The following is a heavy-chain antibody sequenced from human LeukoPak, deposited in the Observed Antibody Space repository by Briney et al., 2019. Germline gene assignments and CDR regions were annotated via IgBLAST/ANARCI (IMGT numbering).Heavy chain of an antibody. Sequence: GGSLRLSCAASGFTFSSYSMNWVRQAPGKGLEWVSSISSSSSYIYYADSVKGRFTISRDNAKNSLYLQMNSLRAEDTAVYYCASLSEDTVTDNWFDPWGQGTLVTVSS. CDR1: GFTFSSYS. D-gene: IGHD4-17*01. CDR3: ASLSEDTVTDNWFDP. J-gene: IGHJ5*02. V-gene: IGHV3-21*01. CDR2: ISSSSSYI.